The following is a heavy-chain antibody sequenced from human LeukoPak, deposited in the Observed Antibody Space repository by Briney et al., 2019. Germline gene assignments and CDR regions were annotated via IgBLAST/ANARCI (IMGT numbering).Heavy chain of an antibody. CDR3: ARGSHQSVDGDYPHFDY. J-gene: IGHJ4*02. D-gene: IGHD4-17*01. Sequence: SETLSLTCAVYSGSFSGYYWSWIRQPPGKGLEWIGEINHSGSTNYNPSLKSRVTISVDTSKNQFSLKLSSVTAADTAVYYCARGSHQSVDGDYPHFDYWGQGTLVTVSS. V-gene: IGHV4-34*01. CDR2: INHSGST. CDR1: SGSFSGYY.